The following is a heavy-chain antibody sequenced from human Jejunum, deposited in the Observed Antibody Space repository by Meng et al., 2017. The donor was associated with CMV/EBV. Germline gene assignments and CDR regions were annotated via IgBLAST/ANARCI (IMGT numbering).Heavy chain of an antibody. Sequence: TASRSSFSNYGFTWVRRAPGQGLEWMGYISPYNDNANYAQKFQGRVTMTRDTSTNTAYMELRSLRADDTAAYYCARVFGVAYFDSWGQGTRVTVSS. D-gene: IGHD3-3*01. CDR3: ARVFGVAYFDS. V-gene: IGHV1-18*01. CDR1: RSSFSNYG. CDR2: ISPYNDNA. J-gene: IGHJ4*02.